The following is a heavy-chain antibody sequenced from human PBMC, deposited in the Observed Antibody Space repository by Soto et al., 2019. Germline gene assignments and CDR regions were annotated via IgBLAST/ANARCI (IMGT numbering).Heavy chain of an antibody. V-gene: IGHV1-2*02. J-gene: IGHJ6*02. CDR3: ASFLCSSSSCYLSYGMDV. Sequence: GASVKVSCKASGYTFTGYYMHWVRQVPGQGLEWMGWINPNSGDTKYVQEFQGRVTMTRDTSISTAYMELSRLRSDDTAVYYCASFLCSSSSCYLSYGMDVWGQGTTVTVSS. D-gene: IGHD2-15*01. CDR1: GYTFTGYY. CDR2: INPNSGDT.